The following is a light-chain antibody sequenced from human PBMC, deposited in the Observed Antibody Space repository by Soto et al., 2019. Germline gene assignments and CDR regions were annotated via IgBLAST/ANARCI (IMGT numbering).Light chain of an antibody. CDR2: DAS. Sequence: EIVLTQSPATLSLSPGERATLSCRASQSVSTYLAWYQQKPGQAPRLLIYDASSRATGIPARFSGSGSGTDFTLTISSLESEDFVVYYCQQRSNWPLTFGPGTKVDIK. CDR3: QQRSNWPLT. J-gene: IGKJ3*01. V-gene: IGKV3-11*01. CDR1: QSVSTY.